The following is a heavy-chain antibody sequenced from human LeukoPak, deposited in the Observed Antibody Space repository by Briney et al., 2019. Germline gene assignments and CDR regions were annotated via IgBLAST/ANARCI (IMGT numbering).Heavy chain of an antibody. D-gene: IGHD6-13*01. CDR1: EFTFSNSG. CDR3: ARDGVPSANSSGWYRIDY. J-gene: IGHJ4*02. CDR2: ISSSGSTT. Sequence: GASLRLSCALSEFTFSNSGMNWARQPARKGLEWVSYISSSGSTTYYAESVKGRFTSSRDNAKNSLHLQMNRLRAEDTAVYYCARDGVPSANSSGWYRIDYWGQGTLVTVSS. V-gene: IGHV3-48*01.